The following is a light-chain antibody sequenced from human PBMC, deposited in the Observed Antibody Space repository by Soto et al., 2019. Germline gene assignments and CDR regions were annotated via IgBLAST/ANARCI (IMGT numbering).Light chain of an antibody. CDR1: QSISNNH. J-gene: IGKJ2*01. Sequence: ELPWSQSTGTMPLSPGDRVTLSCRASQSISNNHLAWYQQKPGQAPRLLIHGTSNRATGIPDRFSGSGSGTDFTLTISSLQSEDFAVYYCHHYNSWTYTFGQGTKVDIK. CDR2: GTS. CDR3: HHYNSWTYT. V-gene: IGKV3-20*01.